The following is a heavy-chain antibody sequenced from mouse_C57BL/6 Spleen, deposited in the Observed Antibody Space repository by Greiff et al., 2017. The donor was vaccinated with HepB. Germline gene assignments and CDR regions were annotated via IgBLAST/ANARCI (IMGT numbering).Heavy chain of an antibody. CDR2: INPNNGGT. CDR3: ARGNWDDYAMDY. V-gene: IGHV1-26*01. CDR1: GYTFTDYY. Sequence: EVMLVESGPELVKPGASVKISCKASGYTFTDYYMNWVKQSHGKSLEWIGDINPNNGGTSYNQKFKGKATLTVDNSSSTAYMELRSLTSEDSAVYYCARGNWDDYAMDYWGQGTSVTVSS. J-gene: IGHJ4*01. D-gene: IGHD4-1*01.